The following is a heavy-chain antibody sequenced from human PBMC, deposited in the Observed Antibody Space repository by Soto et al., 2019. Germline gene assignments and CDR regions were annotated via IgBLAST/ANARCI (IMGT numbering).Heavy chain of an antibody. J-gene: IGHJ4*02. Sequence: GGSLRLSCAASGCTFTSYSMHWIRQAPGKGLEWVALISYDGSNKYYAASVKGRFTISSDNSKNILYLQRNSLRAEDTAVYYCARDRRSQPYRGGSSPRYFDCWGQGTLVTVAS. V-gene: IGHV3-30-3*01. D-gene: IGHD2-15*01. CDR3: ARDRRSQPYRGGSSPRYFDC. CDR1: GCTFTSYS. CDR2: ISYDGSNK.